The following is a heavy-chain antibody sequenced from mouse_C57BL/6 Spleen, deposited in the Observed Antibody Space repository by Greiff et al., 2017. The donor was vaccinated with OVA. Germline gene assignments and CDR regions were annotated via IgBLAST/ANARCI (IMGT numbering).Heavy chain of an antibody. V-gene: IGHV1-82*01. J-gene: IGHJ4*01. CDR2: IYPGDGDT. CDR1: GYAFSSSW. CDR3: ARQGLRTYAMDY. D-gene: IGHD2-4*01. Sequence: QVQLQQSGPELVKPGASVKISCKASGYAFSSSWMNWVKQRPGKSLEWIGRIYPGDGDTNYNGKFKGKATLTADKSSSTAYMQLSSLTSEDSAVYFCARQGLRTYAMDYWGQGTSVTVSS.